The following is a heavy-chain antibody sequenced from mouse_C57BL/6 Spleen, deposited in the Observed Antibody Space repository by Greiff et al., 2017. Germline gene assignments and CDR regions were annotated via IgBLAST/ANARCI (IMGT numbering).Heavy chain of an antibody. CDR1: GYTFTSYW. D-gene: IGHD3-2*02. Sequence: QVQLKQSGAELVMPGASVKLSCKASGYTFTSYWMHWVKQRPGQGLEWIGEIDPSDSYTNYNQKFKGKSTLTVDKSSSTAYMQLSSLTSEDSAVYYVARDQLRGYAMDDWGQGTSVTVSS. J-gene: IGHJ4*01. V-gene: IGHV1-69*01. CDR3: ARDQLRGYAMDD. CDR2: IDPSDSYT.